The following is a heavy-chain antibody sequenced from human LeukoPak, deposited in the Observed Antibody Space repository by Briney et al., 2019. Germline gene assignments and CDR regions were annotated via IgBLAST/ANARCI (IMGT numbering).Heavy chain of an antibody. V-gene: IGHV3-48*04. Sequence: GGSLRLSCAASGFTFSTYSMNWVRQAPGKGLEWVSYISSSGTTIYYADSLKGRFTISRDNAENSVYLQMNSLRAEDTAVYYCARLYYYASGSSYFDYWGQGTLVTVSS. CDR3: ARLYYYASGSSYFDY. D-gene: IGHD3-10*01. CDR1: GFTFSTYS. J-gene: IGHJ4*02. CDR2: ISSSGTTI.